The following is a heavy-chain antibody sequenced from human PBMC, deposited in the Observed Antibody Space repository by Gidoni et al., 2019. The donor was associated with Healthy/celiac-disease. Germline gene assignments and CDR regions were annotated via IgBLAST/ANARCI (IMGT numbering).Heavy chain of an antibody. D-gene: IGHD4-17*01. Sequence: EVQLVESGGGLVKPGGSLRLSCPASGFTFSNAWMSWVRQAPGKGLEWVGRIKSKTDGGTTDYAAPVKGRFTISRDDSKNTLYLQMNSLKTEDTAVYYCTASTVTTLYYYMDVWGKGTTVTVSS. V-gene: IGHV3-15*01. J-gene: IGHJ6*03. CDR1: GFTFSNAW. CDR2: IKSKTDGGTT. CDR3: TASTVTTLYYYMDV.